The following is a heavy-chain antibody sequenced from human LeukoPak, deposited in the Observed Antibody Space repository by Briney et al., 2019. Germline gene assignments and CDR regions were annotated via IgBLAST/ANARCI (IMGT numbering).Heavy chain of an antibody. CDR2: ISAYNGNT. Sequence: ASVKVSCKASGYTFTSYGISWVRQAPGQGLEWMGWISAYNGNTNYAQKLQDRVTMTTDTSTSTAYMELRSLRSDDTAVYYCARAWPTVTTPDYWGQGTLVTVSS. D-gene: IGHD4-17*01. CDR3: ARAWPTVTTPDY. J-gene: IGHJ4*02. V-gene: IGHV1-18*01. CDR1: GYTFTSYG.